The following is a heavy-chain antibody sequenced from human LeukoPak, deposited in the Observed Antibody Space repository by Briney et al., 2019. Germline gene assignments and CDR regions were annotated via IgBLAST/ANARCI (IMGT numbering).Heavy chain of an antibody. CDR2: ISWNSGSI. V-gene: IGHV3-9*01. J-gene: IGHJ4*02. CDR3: AKASLPVTATPPDY. CDR1: DFSFITYA. D-gene: IGHD2-21*02. Sequence: GGSLRLSCVGSDFSFITYAMHWVRQAPGKGLEWVSGISWNSGSIGYADSVKGRFTISRDNAKNSLYLQMNSLRAEDTALYYCAKASLPVTATPPDYWGQGTLVTVSS.